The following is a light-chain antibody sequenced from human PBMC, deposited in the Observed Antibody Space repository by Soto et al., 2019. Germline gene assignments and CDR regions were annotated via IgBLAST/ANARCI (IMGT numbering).Light chain of an antibody. CDR1: QSIDTW. CDR3: QQYNSYRA. V-gene: IGKV1-5*03. CDR2: KAS. J-gene: IGKJ1*01. Sequence: DIQMTQSPSTLSASVGDTVTITCRASQSIDTWLAWHQQKPGRAPKLLISKASTLESGVPSRFSGSGSGTDFTLTISGLQPDDFVIYYCQQYNSYRAFGQGTKVEI.